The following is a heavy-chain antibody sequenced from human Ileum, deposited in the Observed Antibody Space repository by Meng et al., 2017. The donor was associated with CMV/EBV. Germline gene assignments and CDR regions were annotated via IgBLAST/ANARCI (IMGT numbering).Heavy chain of an antibody. CDR1: GYTFTSYG. J-gene: IGHJ5*02. CDR2: ISAYNGNT. D-gene: IGHD6-6*01. Sequence: ASAMVSCKASGYTFTSYGISWVRQAPGQGLEWMGWISAYNGNTNYAQKLQGRVTMTTDTSTSTAYMELRSLRSDDTAVYYCARTRAARPTNWFDPWGQGTLVTVSS. CDR3: ARTRAARPTNWFDP. V-gene: IGHV1-18*01.